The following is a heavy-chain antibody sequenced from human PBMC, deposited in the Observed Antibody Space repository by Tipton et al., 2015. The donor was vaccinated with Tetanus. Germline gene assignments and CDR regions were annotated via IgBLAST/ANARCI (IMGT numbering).Heavy chain of an antibody. V-gene: IGHV4-39*01. CDR3: ARGVSRDWNGHYFDY. J-gene: IGHJ4*02. CDR2: INYYGTT. CDR1: RGSISRDIYN. Sequence: TLSLTCTVSRGSISRDIYNWGWIRQPPGRGLQWIGNINYYGTTYYSPSLESRVTMSVDPPKNQFSLHLTSATAADTAVYYCARGVSRDWNGHYFDYWGQGALVTVSS. D-gene: IGHD1-1*01.